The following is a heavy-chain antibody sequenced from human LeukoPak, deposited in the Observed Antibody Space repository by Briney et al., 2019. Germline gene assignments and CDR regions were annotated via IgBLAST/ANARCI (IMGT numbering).Heavy chain of an antibody. D-gene: IGHD4-17*01. CDR2: INHSGST. V-gene: IGHV4-34*01. Sequence: SETLSLTCAVYGGSFSGYYWSWIRQPPGKGLEWIGEINHSGSTNYNPSLKSRVTISVDTSKNQFSLKLSSVTAADTAVYYCASQNSTVPTCDYWGQGTLVTVSS. J-gene: IGHJ4*02. CDR3: ASQNSTVPTCDY. CDR1: GGSFSGYY.